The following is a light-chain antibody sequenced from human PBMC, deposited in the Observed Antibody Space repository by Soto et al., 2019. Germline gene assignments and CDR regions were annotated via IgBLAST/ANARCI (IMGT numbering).Light chain of an antibody. V-gene: IGLV1-40*01. J-gene: IGLJ3*02. CDR2: GHN. CDR1: TSNIGAGYE. CDR3: QSFDSSLGGAGV. Sequence: QSVLTQPPSVSGAPGQRVTISCTGSTSNIGAGYEVHWYQQVPGTTPKLLVSGHNNRPAEVPDRFFGSKSGTSASLTITGLLAEDEADCYCQSFDSSLGGAGVFGGGTKLTVL.